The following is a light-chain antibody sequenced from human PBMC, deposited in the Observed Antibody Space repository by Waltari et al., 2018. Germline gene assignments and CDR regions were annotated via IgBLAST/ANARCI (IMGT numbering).Light chain of an antibody. V-gene: IGLV1-40*01. CDR2: VIN. Sequence: QSVLTQPPSMSAAPGQRVTISCTGSSSNIGAGYDVHWYQQLPGTAPKLLIYVINHRPSRVPDRFLGSRSGTSSSLAITGLQAEDEADYYCQSYDTSLNLRVFGGGTKLTVL. CDR3: QSYDTSLNLRV. J-gene: IGLJ2*01. CDR1: SSNIGAGYD.